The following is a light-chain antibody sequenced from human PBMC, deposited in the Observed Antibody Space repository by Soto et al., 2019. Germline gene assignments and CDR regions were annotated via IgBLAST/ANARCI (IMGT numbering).Light chain of an antibody. CDR1: GSDVGGYKY. Sequence: SVLTQPASVSGSPGQSITISCSGTGSDVGGYKYVSWYQRHPGKAPTLIIYDVTNRPSGVSDRFSGSKSGNTASLTISALQAEDEADYYCSSYTSSATRVVFGGGTKLTVL. J-gene: IGLJ2*01. CDR2: DVT. V-gene: IGLV2-14*03. CDR3: SSYTSSATRVV.